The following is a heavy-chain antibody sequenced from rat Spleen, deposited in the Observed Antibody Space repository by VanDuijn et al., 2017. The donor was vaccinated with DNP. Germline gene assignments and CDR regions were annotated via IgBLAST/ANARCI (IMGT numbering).Heavy chain of an antibody. CDR3: ARRRYGYGLFDY. CDR2: ITSGSGTT. Sequence: EVQLVESGGDLVQPGRSLKLSCVASGFTFSYYWMAWIRQAPGKGLEWIASITSGSGTTSYPASVNGRFTISRDDAKNTLSLQMNSLWSEDTATYYCARRRYGYGLFDYWGQGVMVTVSS. V-gene: IGHV5-31*01. D-gene: IGHD1-7*01. J-gene: IGHJ2*01. CDR1: GFTFSYYW.